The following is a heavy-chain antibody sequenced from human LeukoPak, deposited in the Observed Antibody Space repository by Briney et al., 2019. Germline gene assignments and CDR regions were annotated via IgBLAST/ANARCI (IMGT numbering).Heavy chain of an antibody. CDR3: ARGRPYDFWSGYYPDAFDI. V-gene: IGHV1-8*03. CDR2: MNPNSGNT. D-gene: IGHD3-3*01. J-gene: IGHJ3*02. Sequence: ASVKVSCKASGYTFTSYDINWVRQATGQGLEWMGWMNPNSGNTGYAQKFQGRVTITRNTSISTAYMELSSLRSEDTAVYYCARGRPYDFWSGYYPDAFDIWGQGTMVTVSS. CDR1: GYTFTSYD.